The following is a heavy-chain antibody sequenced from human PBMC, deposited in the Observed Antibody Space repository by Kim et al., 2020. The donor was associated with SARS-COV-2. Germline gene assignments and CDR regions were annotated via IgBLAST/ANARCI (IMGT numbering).Heavy chain of an antibody. J-gene: IGHJ5*02. CDR3: ARVSEGWFDP. CDR1: GYTFTSYS. CDR2: LDAGNGNT. Sequence: ASVKVSCKASGYTFTSYSIHWVRQAPGQRLEWMGWLDAGNGNTKYSQRFQGRITITRDTSASTAYMELSSLRSDDTAVYYCARVSEGWFDPWSQGTLVIV. V-gene: IGHV1-3*01.